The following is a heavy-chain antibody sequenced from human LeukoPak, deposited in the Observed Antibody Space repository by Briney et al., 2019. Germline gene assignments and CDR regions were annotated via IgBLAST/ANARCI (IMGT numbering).Heavy chain of an antibody. Sequence: PGGSLRLSCAASGFTFSSYAMHWVRQAPGKGLEWVAVISYDGSNKYYADSVKGRFTISRDNSKNTLYLQMNSLRAEDTAGYYCARDLFKRRPGYFDYWGQGTLVTVSS. D-gene: IGHD3-10*01. CDR3: ARDLFKRRPGYFDY. V-gene: IGHV3-30*04. CDR2: ISYDGSNK. J-gene: IGHJ4*02. CDR1: GFTFSSYA.